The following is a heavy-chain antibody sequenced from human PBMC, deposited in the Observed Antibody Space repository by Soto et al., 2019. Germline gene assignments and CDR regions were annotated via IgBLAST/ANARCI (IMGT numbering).Heavy chain of an antibody. V-gene: IGHV3-15*07. CDR3: TSAGRSGSRWYYCGMDV. J-gene: IGHJ6*02. CDR2: IKSEANGGTI. D-gene: IGHD3-3*01. CDR1: DFTFTSAW. Sequence: GGPMRPSCAASDFTFTSAWMHWVRQAPGKGLEWVGRIKSEANGGTIDYAAPVKGRFTISRDDSKNTVYLQMNSLKTEDTAVYYCTSAGRSGSRWYYCGMDVWGQGTTVTVSS.